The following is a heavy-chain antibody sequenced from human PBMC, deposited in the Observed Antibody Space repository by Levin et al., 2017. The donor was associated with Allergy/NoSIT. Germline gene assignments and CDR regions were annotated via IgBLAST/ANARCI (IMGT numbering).Heavy chain of an antibody. CDR1: GFTFSSYA. Sequence: LTGGSLRLSCAASGFTFSSYAMSWVRQAPGKGLEWVSGISGSGSSTHYADSVKGRFTISRDNSKNTLDLQMNSLRAEGTAVYYCAKGVDDSWSGYNYGMDVWGQGTTVTVSS. D-gene: IGHD3-3*01. J-gene: IGHJ6*02. CDR2: ISGSGSST. CDR3: AKGVDDSWSGYNYGMDV. V-gene: IGHV3-23*01.